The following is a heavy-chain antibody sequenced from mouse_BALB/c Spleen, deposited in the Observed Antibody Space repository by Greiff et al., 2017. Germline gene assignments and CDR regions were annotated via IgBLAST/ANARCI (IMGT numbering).Heavy chain of an antibody. CDR3: AREGRGYGYDDWFAY. CDR2: ISSGSSTI. J-gene: IGHJ3*01. D-gene: IGHD2-2*01. V-gene: IGHV5-17*02. Sequence: EVHLVESGGGLVQPGGSRKLSCAASGFTFSSFGMHWVRQAPEKGLEWVAYISSGSSTIYYADTVKGRFTISRDNPKNTLFLQMTSLRSEDTAMYYCAREGRGYGYDDWFAYWGQGTLVTVSA. CDR1: GFTFSSFG.